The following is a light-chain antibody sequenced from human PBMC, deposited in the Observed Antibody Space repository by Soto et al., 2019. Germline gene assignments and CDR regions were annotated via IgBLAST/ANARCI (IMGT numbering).Light chain of an antibody. CDR1: SGHSSYA. CDR2: LNSDGSH. CDR3: QTWGTGPL. J-gene: IGLJ3*02. Sequence: QLVLTQSPSASASLGASVKLTCTLSSGHSSYAIAWHQQQPEKGPRYLMKLNSDGSHSKGDGIPDHFSGSSSGAERFLTISSLQSEDEADYYCQTWGTGPLFGGGTKLTVL. V-gene: IGLV4-69*01.